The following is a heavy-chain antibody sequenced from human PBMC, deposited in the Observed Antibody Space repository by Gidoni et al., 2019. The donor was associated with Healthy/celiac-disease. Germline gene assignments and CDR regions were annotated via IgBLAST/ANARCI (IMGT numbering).Heavy chain of an antibody. Sequence: QVQLVQSGAEVKKPGSSVKVSCKASGGTFSSYAISWVRPAPGHGLEWMGGIIPIFGTANYAQKFQGRVTITADKSTSTAYMELSSLRSEDTAVYYCATTSHVLSGYYPLMADYYGMDVWGQGTTVTVSS. CDR1: GGTFSSYA. J-gene: IGHJ6*02. D-gene: IGHD3-3*01. V-gene: IGHV1-69*06. CDR2: IIPIFGTA. CDR3: ATTSHVLSGYYPLMADYYGMDV.